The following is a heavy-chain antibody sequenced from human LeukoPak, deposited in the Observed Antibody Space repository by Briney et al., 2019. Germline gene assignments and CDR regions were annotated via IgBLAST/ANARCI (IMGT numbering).Heavy chain of an antibody. D-gene: IGHD5-12*01. Sequence: GGSLRLSCAASGFTFSGSAMHWFRQASGKGLEWVGRIRSKANSYATAYAASVKGRFTISRDDSKNTAYLQMNSLTTEDTAVYYCTRRGTATEGLFDYWGQGTLVTVSS. J-gene: IGHJ4*02. V-gene: IGHV3-73*01. CDR2: IRSKANSYAT. CDR1: GFTFSGSA. CDR3: TRRGTATEGLFDY.